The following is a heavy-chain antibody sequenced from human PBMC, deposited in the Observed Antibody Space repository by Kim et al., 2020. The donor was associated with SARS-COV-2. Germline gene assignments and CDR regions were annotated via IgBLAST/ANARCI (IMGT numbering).Heavy chain of an antibody. V-gene: IGHV4-59*08. CDR3: GRRRYVDYAFDM. CDR1: GGSISSYY. CDR2: IYYTGTT. D-gene: IGHD4-17*01. Sequence: SETLSLTCTVSGGSISSYYWTWIRQPPGKGLQWIGNIYYTGTTDYKPSLKSRVSMSSDRSDDRFSLSLTSLTAADTALYFCGRRRYVDYAFDMWGQGSMVIVSS. J-gene: IGHJ3*02.